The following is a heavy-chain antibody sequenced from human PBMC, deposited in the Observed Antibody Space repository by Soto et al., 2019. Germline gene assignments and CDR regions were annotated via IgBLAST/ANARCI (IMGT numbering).Heavy chain of an antibody. V-gene: IGHV4-61*01. Sequence: ASETLSLTCTVSGGSVSNGMYYWSWIRQPPGKGLEWIGNVYFTGTTIYNPSLKSRVTMSVDTSKNQFSLKLSSVTAADTAVYYCARDETLVPAAIYFDYWGQGTLVTVSS. CDR1: GGSVSNGMYY. CDR3: ARDETLVPAAIYFDY. D-gene: IGHD2-2*02. CDR2: VYFTGTT. J-gene: IGHJ4*02.